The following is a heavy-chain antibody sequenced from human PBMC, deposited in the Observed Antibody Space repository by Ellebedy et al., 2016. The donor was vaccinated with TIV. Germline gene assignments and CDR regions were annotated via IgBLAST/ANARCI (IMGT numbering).Heavy chain of an antibody. Sequence: GESLKISXKASGYSFISHWIAWVRLMPGGGLEWVARVAPLDSNVRYRPAFQAHVTISVDKSKSTAFLQWSSLEASDSVMYYCARMTEDGYYFDFWGQGTLVTVSP. D-gene: IGHD2-21*02. CDR3: ARMTEDGYYFDF. V-gene: IGHV5-10-1*01. CDR1: GYSFISHW. CDR2: VAPLDSNV. J-gene: IGHJ4*02.